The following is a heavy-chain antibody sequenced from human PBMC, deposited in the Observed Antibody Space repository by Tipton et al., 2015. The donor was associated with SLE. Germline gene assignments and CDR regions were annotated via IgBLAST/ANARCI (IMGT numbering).Heavy chain of an antibody. Sequence: TLSLTCAVYGGSFSGYYWSWIRQPPGKGLEWIWEINHSGSTNFNPSLKSRVTISVDTSKNQFSLKLKYVTAADTAVYYCARILGAAAGGGYFDYWGQGTLVTVSS. CDR3: ARILGAAAGGGYFDY. CDR2: INHSGST. D-gene: IGHD6-13*01. V-gene: IGHV4-34*01. CDR1: GGSFSGYY. J-gene: IGHJ4*02.